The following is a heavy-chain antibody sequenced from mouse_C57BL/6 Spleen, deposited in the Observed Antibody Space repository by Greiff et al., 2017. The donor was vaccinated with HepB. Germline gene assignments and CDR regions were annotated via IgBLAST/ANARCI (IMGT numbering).Heavy chain of an antibody. CDR1: GYSFTDYN. CDR2: INPNYGTT. J-gene: IGHJ4*01. V-gene: IGHV1-39*01. CDR3: ALSYGNYDYYAMDY. Sequence: EVKLQESGPELVKPGASVKISCKASGYSFTDYNMNWVKQSNGKSLEWIGVINPNYGTTSYNQKFKGKATLTVDQSSSTAYMQLNSLTSEDSAVYYCALSYGNYDYYAMDYWGQGTSVTVSS. D-gene: IGHD2-1*01.